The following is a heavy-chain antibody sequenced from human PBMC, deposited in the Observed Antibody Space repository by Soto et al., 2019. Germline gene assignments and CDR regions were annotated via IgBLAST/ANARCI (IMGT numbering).Heavy chain of an antibody. CDR1: GGSISSYY. Sequence: PSETLSLTCTVSGGSISSYYWSWIRQPPGKGLEWIGYIYYSGSTNYNPSLKSRVTISVDTSKNQFSLKLSSVTAADTAVYYCAREAGRGRQLQDYWGQGTLVTVSS. J-gene: IGHJ4*02. CDR3: AREAGRGRQLQDY. D-gene: IGHD3-10*01. V-gene: IGHV4-59*01. CDR2: IYYSGST.